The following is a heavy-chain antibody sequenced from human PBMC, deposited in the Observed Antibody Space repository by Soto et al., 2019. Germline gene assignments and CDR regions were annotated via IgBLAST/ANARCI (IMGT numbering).Heavy chain of an antibody. V-gene: IGHV3-21*01. CDR1: GFTFSSYS. CDR3: AREKTSTGGFEFDP. J-gene: IGHJ5*02. CDR2: ISSSSSYI. Sequence: GGSLRLSCAASGFTFSSYSMNWVRQAPGKGLEWVSSISSSSSYIYYADSVKGRFTISRDNAKNSLYLQMNSLRAEDTAVYYCAREKTSTGGFEFDPWGQGTLVTVSS. D-gene: IGHD2-2*01.